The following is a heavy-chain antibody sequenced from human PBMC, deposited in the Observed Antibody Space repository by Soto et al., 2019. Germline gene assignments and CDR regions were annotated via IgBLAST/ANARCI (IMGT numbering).Heavy chain of an antibody. CDR1: GYTFSAYY. Sequence: QVHLAQSGAEVKKPGASVKVSCKASGYTFSAYYIHWIRQAPGQGLEWMGWINPNSGSTHFAKKFQGRVTMTSDPSISTGYMELSSLRSDDTALYFCGRGRAPGPSGYFWGQGTRVTVSS. CDR3: GRGRAPGPSGYF. D-gene: IGHD5-12*01. CDR2: INPNSGST. V-gene: IGHV1-2*02. J-gene: IGHJ4*02.